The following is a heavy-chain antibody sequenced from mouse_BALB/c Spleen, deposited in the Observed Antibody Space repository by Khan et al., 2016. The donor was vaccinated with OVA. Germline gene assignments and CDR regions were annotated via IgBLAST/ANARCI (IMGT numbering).Heavy chain of an antibody. CDR1: GDSITSGY. Sequence: EVQLEEPGPSLVKPSQTLSLTCSVTGDSITSGYWSWIRKFPGNKLEYMGYMIYSGNTYYNPSLKSRISITRHTSKNQYYLQLNSVTTEDTATYXCARSTYRYAFAYWGQGTLVTVSA. J-gene: IGHJ3*01. V-gene: IGHV3-8*02. CDR2: MIYSGNT. CDR3: ARSTYRYAFAY. D-gene: IGHD2-14*01.